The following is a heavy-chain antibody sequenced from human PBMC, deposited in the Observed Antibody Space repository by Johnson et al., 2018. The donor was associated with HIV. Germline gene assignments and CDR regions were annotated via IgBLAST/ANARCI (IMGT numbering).Heavy chain of an antibody. V-gene: IGHV3-30*04. Sequence: QVYLVESGGGFVQRLSCVVSSFIVTRKYMTWVRQAPGKGLEWVSVISHDASHIFYADSVTGRFTISKDDSKNTVYLQMNSLRAEDTALYYCAKDRVGAVPDAFDIWGQGTMVTVSS. CDR3: AKDRVGAVPDAFDI. D-gene: IGHD1-26*01. J-gene: IGHJ3*02. CDR2: ISHDASHI. CDR1: SFIVTRKY.